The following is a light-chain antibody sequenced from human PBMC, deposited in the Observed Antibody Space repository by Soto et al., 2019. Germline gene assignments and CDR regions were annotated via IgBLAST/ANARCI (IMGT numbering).Light chain of an antibody. V-gene: IGLV3-21*02. CDR3: QVWDSGSDHPNWV. J-gene: IGLJ3*02. Sequence: SYVLTQPPSVSVAPGQTARIPCGGNNIGSKSVHWYQQKPGQAPVLVVYDDTDRPSGIPERLSGSNSGTTATLTISRVEAGDEADYYCQVWDSGSDHPNWVFGGGTKLTVL. CDR2: DDT. CDR1: NIGSKS.